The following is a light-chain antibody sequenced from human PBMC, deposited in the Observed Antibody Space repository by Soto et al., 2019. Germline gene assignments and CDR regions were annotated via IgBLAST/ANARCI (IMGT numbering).Light chain of an antibody. Sequence: DVVMTQPPPSQAVAPGQPASISCKSGQSLLNITGRTFLSWYQQKPGQAPQLLIYEVSTRDCGVPARFSGSGSGTDFTLEISRVETDDVGIYYCMQSTQLPPTFGQGTRLEI. J-gene: IGKJ5*01. CDR3: MQSTQLPPT. V-gene: IGKV2D-29*01. CDR2: EVS. CDR1: QSLLNITGRTF.